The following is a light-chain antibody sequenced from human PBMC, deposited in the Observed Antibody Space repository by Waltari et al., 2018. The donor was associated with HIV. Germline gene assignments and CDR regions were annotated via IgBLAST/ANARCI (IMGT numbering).Light chain of an antibody. J-gene: IGKJ5*01. V-gene: IGKV3-11*01. Sequence: EIVLTQSPATLSVSPGERATLSCRASQSVSSYLAWYQQKPGQAPRLLLYGTSSRATGIPARFSGSGSGTDFTLTISSLEPGDFGVYYCQQRSSWPITFGQGTRLEIK. CDR2: GTS. CDR1: QSVSSY. CDR3: QQRSSWPIT.